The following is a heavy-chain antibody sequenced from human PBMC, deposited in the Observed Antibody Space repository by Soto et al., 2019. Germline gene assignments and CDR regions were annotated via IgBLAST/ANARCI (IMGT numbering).Heavy chain of an antibody. CDR3: AKGFIKDCGGDCTVDT. CDR1: VFTFISYT. J-gene: IGHJ5*02. Sequence: PGWSLRLSCASSVFTFISYTMSWVRQAPGKGLEWVSGISATGSSTYYADSVKGRFTFSRDNSKNTLYLQMNSLRAEDTAVYYCAKGFIKDCGGDCTVDTWGQGTLVTVSS. CDR2: ISATGSST. D-gene: IGHD2-21*02. V-gene: IGHV3-23*01.